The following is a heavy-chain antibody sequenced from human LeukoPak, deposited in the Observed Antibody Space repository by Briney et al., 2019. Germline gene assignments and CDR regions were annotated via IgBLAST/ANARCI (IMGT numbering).Heavy chain of an antibody. CDR1: GFTFKNED. CDR3: AKDTPLCYFDY. CDR2: IHPTNGKT. D-gene: IGHD3-16*01. V-gene: IGHV3-23*01. J-gene: IGHJ4*02. Sequence: GGSLRLSCAGSGFTFKNEDMTWVRQAPGKGLEWVSSIHPTNGKTNYADSVKGRFTISRDNSKNTLYLQMNSLRADDTAVYYCAKDTPLCYFDYWGQGTLVTVSS.